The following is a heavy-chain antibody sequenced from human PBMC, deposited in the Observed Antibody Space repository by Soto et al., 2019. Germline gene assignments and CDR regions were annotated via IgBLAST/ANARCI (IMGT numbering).Heavy chain of an antibody. Sequence: GASVKVSCKASGYTFTSYAMHWVRQAPGRRLEWMGWINAGNGNTKYSQKFQGRVTITRDTSASTAYMELSSLRSEDTAVYYCARSTANYYDSSGYRDYYYYGMDVWGQGTTVTVSS. CDR2: INAGNGNT. CDR1: GYTFTSYA. D-gene: IGHD3-22*01. CDR3: ARSTANYYDSSGYRDYYYYGMDV. V-gene: IGHV1-3*01. J-gene: IGHJ6*02.